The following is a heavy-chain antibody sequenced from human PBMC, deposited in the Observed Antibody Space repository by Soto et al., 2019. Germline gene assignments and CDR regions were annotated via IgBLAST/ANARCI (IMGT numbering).Heavy chain of an antibody. D-gene: IGHD6-19*01. CDR1: GGSISSGGYY. V-gene: IGHV4-31*03. CDR2: IYYSGST. CDR3: ASSGWHWAGYFDY. Sequence: SETLSLTCTVSGGSISSGGYYWSWIRQHPGKGLEWIGYIYYSGSTYYNPALKSRVTISVDTSKNQFSLKLSSVTAADTAVYYWASSGWHWAGYFDYWGQGPLVTASS. J-gene: IGHJ4*02.